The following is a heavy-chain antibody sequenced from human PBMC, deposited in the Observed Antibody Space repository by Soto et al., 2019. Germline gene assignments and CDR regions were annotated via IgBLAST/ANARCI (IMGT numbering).Heavy chain of an antibody. CDR2: INADNGNT. Sequence: QVQLVQSGAEVKKPGASVKVSCKASGYTFTSYAMHWVRQAPGQRLEWMGWINADNGNTKYSQKFQGRVTITRDTSASTAYMELSSLRSEDTAVYYCARVSYYDFWSGYYNGGMDVWGQGTTVTVSS. CDR1: GYTFTSYA. D-gene: IGHD3-3*01. CDR3: ARVSYYDFWSGYYNGGMDV. J-gene: IGHJ6*02. V-gene: IGHV1-3*01.